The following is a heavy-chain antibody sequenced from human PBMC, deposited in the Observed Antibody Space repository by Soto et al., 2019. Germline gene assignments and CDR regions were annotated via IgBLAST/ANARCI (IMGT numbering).Heavy chain of an antibody. D-gene: IGHD3-10*01. J-gene: IGHJ6*02. CDR2: IQYNGYS. CDR3: ARHGFGSLHGLVDV. CDR1: GGSITNYY. Sequence: QVQLQESGPGLVKPSETLSLTCTVSGGSITNYYCSWFRQPPGKGLEWIGYIQYNGYSAYNLSLKRRVTISMATSNTQFSLMLESVTATDTAVYYCARHGFGSLHGLVDVWGQGTTVIVSS. V-gene: IGHV4-59*08.